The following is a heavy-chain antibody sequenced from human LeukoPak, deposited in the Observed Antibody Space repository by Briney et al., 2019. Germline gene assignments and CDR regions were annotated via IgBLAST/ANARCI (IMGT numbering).Heavy chain of an antibody. D-gene: IGHD1-14*01. CDR1: GFTLSDYS. CDR3: ARDITRPSDY. CDR2: ISSSSSSYT. J-gene: IGHJ4*02. Sequence: VGSLRLSCAPSGFTLSDYSMSWIRQAPGKGLEWVSYISSSSSSYTKYADSVKGRFTISRDNAKNSLYLLMNSLRAEDTAVYYCARDITRPSDYWGQGTLVTVSS. V-gene: IGHV3-11*06.